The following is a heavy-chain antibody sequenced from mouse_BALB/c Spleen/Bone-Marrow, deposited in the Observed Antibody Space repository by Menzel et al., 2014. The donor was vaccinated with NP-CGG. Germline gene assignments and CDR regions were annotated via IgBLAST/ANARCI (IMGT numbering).Heavy chain of an antibody. J-gene: IGHJ3*01. CDR1: GFNIKDTY. V-gene: IGHV14-3*02. Sequence: EVQLQQSGAELVKPGASVKLSCTASGFNIKDTYMHWVKQRPEQGLEWIGRIDPANGNTKYDPKFQGKATITADTSSNTAYLQPSSLTSEDTAVYYCAAYYRYLAWFAYWGQGTLVTVSA. CDR3: AAYYRYLAWFAY. D-gene: IGHD2-14*01. CDR2: IDPANGNT.